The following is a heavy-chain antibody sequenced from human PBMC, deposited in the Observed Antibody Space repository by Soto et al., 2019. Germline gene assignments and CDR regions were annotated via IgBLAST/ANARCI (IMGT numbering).Heavy chain of an antibody. CDR1: GVSISSGGW. J-gene: IGHJ4*02. Sequence: QVRLQESGPGVVKHSGTLSVTCAVSGVSISSGGWWSWVRQPPGKGLEWMGEFYHSGSTNYNPSLKSRVTILVDMSKNHFSLNLNSVNVADTAIYYCAKDGRNGYNLFYWGQGTRVTVSS. D-gene: IGHD5-12*01. CDR2: FYHSGST. CDR3: AKDGRNGYNLFY. V-gene: IGHV4-4*02.